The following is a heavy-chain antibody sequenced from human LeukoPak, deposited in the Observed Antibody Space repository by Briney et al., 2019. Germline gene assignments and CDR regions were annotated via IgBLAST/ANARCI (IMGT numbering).Heavy chain of an antibody. CDR1: GYSITSGYY. V-gene: IGHV4-38-2*01. Sequence: SETLPLTCAVSGYSITSGYYWGWIRQPPGKGLEWIGSIYHSGSTYYNPSLKSRVTISVGTSKNQFSLKLTSVTAADTAVYYCARHPSDYSNFAWFDPWGQGTLVTVSS. J-gene: IGHJ5*02. D-gene: IGHD4-11*01. CDR2: IYHSGST. CDR3: ARHPSDYSNFAWFDP.